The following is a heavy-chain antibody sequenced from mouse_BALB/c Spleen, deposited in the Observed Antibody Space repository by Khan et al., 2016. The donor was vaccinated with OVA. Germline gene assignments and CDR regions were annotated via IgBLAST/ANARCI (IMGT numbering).Heavy chain of an antibody. Sequence: EVELMESGGDLVKPGGSLKLSCAASGFSFSSYSMSWVRQTPDKRLEWVATISSGGDYTYYPDIVKGRFTISRDNAKNTLYLQMSSLKSEDTAMYYCASQLSGSFAYWGQGTLVTVSA. CDR1: GFSFSSYS. V-gene: IGHV5-6*01. CDR3: ASQLSGSFAY. CDR2: ISSGGDYT. D-gene: IGHD2-2*01. J-gene: IGHJ3*01.